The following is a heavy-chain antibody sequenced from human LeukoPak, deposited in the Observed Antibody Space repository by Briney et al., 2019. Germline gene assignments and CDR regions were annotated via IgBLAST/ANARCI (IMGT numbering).Heavy chain of an antibody. V-gene: IGHV4-38-2*02. Sequence: SETLSLTCTVSGYSISSGYYWGWIRPSPEKGLEWIGSIYHSGATYYNPSLKSRVTISVDTSKNQFSLKVTSVTAADTAVYYCARLTSSWYQDWYFDLWGRGTLVTVSS. CDR1: GYSISSGYY. J-gene: IGHJ2*01. CDR3: ARLTSSWYQDWYFDL. CDR2: IYHSGAT. D-gene: IGHD6-13*01.